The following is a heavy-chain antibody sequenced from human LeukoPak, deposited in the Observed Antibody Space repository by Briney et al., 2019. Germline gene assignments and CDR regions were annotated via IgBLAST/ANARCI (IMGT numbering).Heavy chain of an antibody. J-gene: IGHJ4*02. V-gene: IGHV4-39*01. CDR2: IYYSGST. D-gene: IGHD3-10*01. CDR3: ARQEEITMVRGVIITTLYYFDY. CDR1: GGSISSSSYY. Sequence: SETLSLTCTVSGGSISSSSYYWGWIRQPPGKGLEWIGSIYYSGSTYYNPSLKSRVTISVDTSKNQFSLKLSSVTAADTAVYYCARQEEITMVRGVIITTLYYFDYWGQGTLVTVSS.